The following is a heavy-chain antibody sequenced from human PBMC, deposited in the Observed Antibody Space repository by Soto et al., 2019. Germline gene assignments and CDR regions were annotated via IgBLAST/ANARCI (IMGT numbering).Heavy chain of an antibody. CDR1: GFTFSSYA. Sequence: QVQLVESGGGVVQPGRSLRLSCAASGFTFSSYAMHWVRQAPGKGLEWVAVISYDGSNKYYADSVKGRFTISRDNSKNTMYLQMNSLRAEDTAVYYCARGAADVGYFDYWGQGPLVTVSS. CDR2: ISYDGSNK. CDR3: ARGAADVGYFDY. D-gene: IGHD1-26*01. J-gene: IGHJ4*02. V-gene: IGHV3-30-3*01.